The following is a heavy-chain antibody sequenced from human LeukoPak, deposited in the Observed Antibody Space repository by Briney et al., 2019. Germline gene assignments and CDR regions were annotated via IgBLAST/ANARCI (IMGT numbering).Heavy chain of an antibody. CDR2: INHSGST. Sequence: SETLSLTCAVYGGSFSGYYWSWIRQPPGKGLEWIGEINHSGSTNYNPSLKSRVTISVDTSKNQFSLKLSSVTAADTAVYYCARGVQQQLRDKVMDVWGKGTTVTVSS. CDR3: ARGVQQQLRDKVMDV. CDR1: GGSFSGYY. V-gene: IGHV4-34*01. D-gene: IGHD6-13*01. J-gene: IGHJ6*03.